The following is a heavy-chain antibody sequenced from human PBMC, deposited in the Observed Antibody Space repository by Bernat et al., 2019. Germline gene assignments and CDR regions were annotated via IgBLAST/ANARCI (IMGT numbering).Heavy chain of an antibody. CDR2: IYYSGST. J-gene: IGHJ6*02. CDR3: ARVLYGSGSHLWGYGMDV. Sequence: QVQLQESGPGLVKPSQTLSLTCTVSGGSISSGGYYWSWIRQHPGKGLEWIGYIYYSGSTYYNPSLKSRVTISVDTSKNQFSLKLSSVTAAETAVYYCARVLYGSGSHLWGYGMDVWGQGTTVTVSS. V-gene: IGHV4-31*03. D-gene: IGHD3-10*01. CDR1: GGSISSGGYY.